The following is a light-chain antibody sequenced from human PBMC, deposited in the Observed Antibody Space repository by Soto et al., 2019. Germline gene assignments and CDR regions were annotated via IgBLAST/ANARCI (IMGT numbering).Light chain of an antibody. Sequence: DIVMTQSPDSLAVSLGERATINCKSSQRVLYSSNNKNYLAWYQQKPGQPPMLLIYWASTRETGVPDRFSGSGSRTDFTLTISSLQAKDVAVYYCQQYYSTPYTFGQGTKLEIK. CDR2: WAS. V-gene: IGKV4-1*01. CDR3: QQYYSTPYT. J-gene: IGKJ2*01. CDR1: QRVLYSSNNKNY.